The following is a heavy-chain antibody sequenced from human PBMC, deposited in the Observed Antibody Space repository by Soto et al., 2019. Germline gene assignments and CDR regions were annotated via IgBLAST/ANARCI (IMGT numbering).Heavy chain of an antibody. D-gene: IGHD3-22*01. Sequence: SETLSLTCTVSGGSISSSSYYWGWIRQPPGKGLEWIGSIYYSGSTYYNPSLKSRVTISVDTSKNQFSLKLSSVTAADTAVYYCARREGGDSSGYYYTYGMDVCGQGTTVTVS. CDR3: ARREGGDSSGYYYTYGMDV. V-gene: IGHV4-39*01. J-gene: IGHJ6*02. CDR1: GGSISSSSYY. CDR2: IYYSGST.